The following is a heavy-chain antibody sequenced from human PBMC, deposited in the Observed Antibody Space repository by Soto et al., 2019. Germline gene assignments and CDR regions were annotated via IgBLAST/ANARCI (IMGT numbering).Heavy chain of an antibody. Sequence: SETLSLTCAVYGGSFSGYYWSWIRQPPGKGLEWIGEINHSGSTNYNPSLKSRVTISVDTSKNQFSLKLSSVTAADTAVYYCARRGLFPVNAFDIWGQGRRVTVSS. J-gene: IGHJ3*02. CDR3: ARRGLFPVNAFDI. V-gene: IGHV4-34*01. CDR1: GGSFSGYY. CDR2: INHSGST. D-gene: IGHD3-22*01.